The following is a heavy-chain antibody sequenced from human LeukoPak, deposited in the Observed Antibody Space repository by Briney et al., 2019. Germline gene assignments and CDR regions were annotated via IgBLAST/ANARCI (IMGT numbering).Heavy chain of an antibody. CDR2: IYSGGNT. D-gene: IGHD2-15*01. CDR3: ARDGADRCNGGSCYYDYYGMDV. J-gene: IGHJ6*02. Sequence: GGSLRLSCAASGFTVSNNYMSWVRQAPGKGLEWVSIIYSGGNTNYADSVRGRFTISRDNSENTLHLQMNRLRAEDTAVYYCARDGADRCNGGSCYYDYYGMDVWGQGTSVTVSS. V-gene: IGHV3-66*01. CDR1: GFTVSNNY.